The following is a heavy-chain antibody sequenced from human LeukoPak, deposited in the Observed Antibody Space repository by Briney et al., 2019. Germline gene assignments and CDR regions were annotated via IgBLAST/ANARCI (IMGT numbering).Heavy chain of an antibody. CDR1: GFTLSGYA. CDR3: AKIIPYCSSTSCTPPDY. Sequence: PGGSLRLSCAASGFTLSGYAMSWVRQAPGKGLEWVSAISGSGGSTYYADSVKGRFTISRDNSKNTLYLQMNSLRAEDTAVYYCAKIIPYCSSTSCTPPDYWGQGTLVTVSS. CDR2: ISGSGGST. D-gene: IGHD2-2*01. J-gene: IGHJ4*02. V-gene: IGHV3-23*01.